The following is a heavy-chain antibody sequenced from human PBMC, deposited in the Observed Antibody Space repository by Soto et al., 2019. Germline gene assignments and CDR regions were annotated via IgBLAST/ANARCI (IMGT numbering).Heavy chain of an antibody. CDR3: VKGSSSSRPYYFDY. J-gene: IGHJ4*02. CDR2: ITDTGGDT. CDR1: GFTFSSYA. D-gene: IGHD3-3*01. V-gene: IGHV3-23*01. Sequence: GGSLRLSCAASGFTFSSYAMSWVRQAPGEGLEWVSAITDTGGDTYHADSVKGRFTISRDNSMNTLFLQMNSLRAEDTAVYYCVKGSSSSRPYYFDYWGQGTLVTVSS.